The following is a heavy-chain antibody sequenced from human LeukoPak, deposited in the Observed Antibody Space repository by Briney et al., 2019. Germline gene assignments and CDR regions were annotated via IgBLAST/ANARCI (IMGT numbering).Heavy chain of an antibody. CDR2: IYSSGST. Sequence: SETLSLTCTVSGGSISTHYWSWIRQPPGNGLEYIGFIYSSGSTNYNPSLKSRVTPSLDTSKNQFSLKLSSVTAADTAVYYCARSIFGATSNPYYFDYWGQGTLVTVSS. J-gene: IGHJ4*02. V-gene: IGHV4-59*08. CDR1: GGSISTHY. D-gene: IGHD3-3*01. CDR3: ARSIFGATSNPYYFDY.